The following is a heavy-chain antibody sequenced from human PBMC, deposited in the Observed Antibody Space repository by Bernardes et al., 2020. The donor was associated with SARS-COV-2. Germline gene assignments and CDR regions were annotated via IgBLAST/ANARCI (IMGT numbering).Heavy chain of an antibody. CDR1: GFTFSGFA. CDR3: AKSATLVLMVYADY. D-gene: IGHD2-8*01. J-gene: IGHJ4*02. V-gene: IGHV3-23*01. Sequence: GGSLRLSCAASGFTFSGFALSWVRQAPRKGLEWVSAISGSGGSTYYADSVKGRFTISRDNSKNTLYLQMNSLRAEDTAVYYCAKSATLVLMVYADYWGQGTLVTVSS. CDR2: ISGSGGST.